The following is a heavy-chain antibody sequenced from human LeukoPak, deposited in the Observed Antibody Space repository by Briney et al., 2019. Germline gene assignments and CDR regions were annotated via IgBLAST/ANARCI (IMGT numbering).Heavy chain of an antibody. CDR2: ISSSGSTI. Sequence: PGGSLRLSCAASGFTFSSYEMNWVRQAPGKGLEWVSYISSSGSTIYYADSVKGRFTISRDNAKNSLYLQMNSLRAEDTTVYYCARGGPDYGDYGDYWGQGTLVTVSS. CDR1: GFTFSSYE. V-gene: IGHV3-48*03. D-gene: IGHD4-17*01. CDR3: ARGGPDYGDYGDY. J-gene: IGHJ4*02.